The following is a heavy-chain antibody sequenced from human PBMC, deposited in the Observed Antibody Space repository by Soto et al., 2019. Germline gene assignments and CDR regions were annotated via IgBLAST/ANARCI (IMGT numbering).Heavy chain of an antibody. CDR2: IYHSGST. CDR3: ARALGYTYGHLPIDY. Sequence: SETLSLTCAVSGGSISSSNWWSWVRQPPGKGLEWIGEIYHSGSTNYNPSLKSRVTISVDRSKNQFSLNLSSVTAADTALYYCARALGYTYGHLPIDYWGQGTLVTVSS. V-gene: IGHV4-4*02. CDR1: GGSISSSNW. J-gene: IGHJ4*02. D-gene: IGHD5-18*01.